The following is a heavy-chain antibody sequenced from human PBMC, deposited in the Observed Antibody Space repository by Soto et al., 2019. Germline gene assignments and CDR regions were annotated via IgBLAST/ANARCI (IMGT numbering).Heavy chain of an antibody. CDR2: IYKSATT. D-gene: IGHD2-15*01. Sequence: SETLSLTCSVSGDSISNLDYFWAWIRQPPGQALEYIGYIYKSATTYYNPSFESRVAISVDTSKIQFSLNVTSVTAADTAVYFCARGRYCLTGRCFPNWFDSWGQGALVTVSS. J-gene: IGHJ5*01. CDR3: ARGRYCLTGRCFPNWFDS. CDR1: GDSISNLDYF. V-gene: IGHV4-30-4*01.